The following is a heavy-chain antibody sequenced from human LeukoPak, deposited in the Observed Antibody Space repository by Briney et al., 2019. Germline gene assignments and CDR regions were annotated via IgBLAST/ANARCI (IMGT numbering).Heavy chain of an antibody. CDR2: ISGSGGST. D-gene: IGHD3-10*01. CDR1: GFTFSSYA. V-gene: IGHV3-23*01. Sequence: PGGSLRLSCAASGFTFSSYAMSWVRQTPGKGLEWVSAISGSGGSTYYADSVKGRFTISRDNSKNTLYLQMNSLRAEDTAVYYCAKVYGSGSYQDYWGQGTLVTVSS. J-gene: IGHJ4*02. CDR3: AKVYGSGSYQDY.